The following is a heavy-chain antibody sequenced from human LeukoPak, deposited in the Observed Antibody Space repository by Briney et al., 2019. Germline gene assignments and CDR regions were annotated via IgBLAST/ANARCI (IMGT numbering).Heavy chain of an antibody. J-gene: IGHJ4*02. V-gene: IGHV4-4*07. CDR1: GDSISSYY. CDR2: IYTSGST. D-gene: IGHD4-17*01. CDR3: ARDKDYGDYDRFDY. Sequence: KASETLSLTCTVSGDSISSYYWSWIRQPAGKGLEWIGRIYTSGSTNYNPSLKSRVTMSVDTSKNQFSLKLSSVTAADTAVYYCARDKDYGDYDRFDYWGQGTLVTVSS.